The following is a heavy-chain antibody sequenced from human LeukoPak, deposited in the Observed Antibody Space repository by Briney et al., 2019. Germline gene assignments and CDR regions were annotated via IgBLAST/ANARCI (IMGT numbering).Heavy chain of an antibody. J-gene: IGHJ4*02. Sequence: GGSLRLSCAASGFTFSSYAMSWVRQAPGKGLEWVSAISGSGGSTYYADSVKGRFTISRDNSKNTLYLQMNSLRAEDTAVYYCAKGGSSGWYPHYFDYWGQGTLVTVSS. D-gene: IGHD6-19*01. V-gene: IGHV3-23*01. CDR1: GFTFSSYA. CDR2: ISGSGGST. CDR3: AKGGSSGWYPHYFDY.